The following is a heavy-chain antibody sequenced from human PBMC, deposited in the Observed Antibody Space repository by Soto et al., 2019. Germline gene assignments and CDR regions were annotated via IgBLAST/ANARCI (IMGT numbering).Heavy chain of an antibody. CDR2: ISAYNGNT. Sequence: GASVKVSCKASGYTFTSYGISWVRQAPGQGLEWMGWISAYNGNTNYAQKLQGRVTMTTDTSTTTAYMELRSLRSDDTAVYYCARDLGRYCSSTSSPSFLGFDPWGQGTLVTVSS. D-gene: IGHD2-2*01. CDR1: GYTFTSYG. J-gene: IGHJ5*02. V-gene: IGHV1-18*04. CDR3: ARDLGRYCSSTSSPSFLGFDP.